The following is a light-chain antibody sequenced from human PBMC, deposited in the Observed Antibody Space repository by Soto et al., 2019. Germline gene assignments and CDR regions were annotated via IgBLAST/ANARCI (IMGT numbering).Light chain of an antibody. V-gene: IGKV1-17*03. J-gene: IGKJ1*01. CDR1: QDISNF. Sequence: DIQMTQSPSDVCASVGDRVTITCRASQDISNFLVWFQQRPGKVPKRLMYSANRLESGVPSRFSGSGSGTEFTLTISSLQPEDFATYYCLQHKSYPRTFGQGTKVDIK. CDR2: SAN. CDR3: LQHKSYPRT.